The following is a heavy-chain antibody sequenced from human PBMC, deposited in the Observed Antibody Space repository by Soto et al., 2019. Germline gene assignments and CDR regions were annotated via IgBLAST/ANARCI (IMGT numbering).Heavy chain of an antibody. CDR2: ISSSGDSP. D-gene: IGHD1-1*01. J-gene: IGHJ4*02. Sequence: EVQLLESGGGLVQPGGSLRLSCAASGFTFSNYAMSWVRQAPGKGLEWVSAISSSGDSPYYADSVKGRFTVSRDNSKNTLYLQMNSRRVEDTAIYYCARNTIPHPHYRGQGTLVTVSS. CDR3: ARNTIPHPHY. CDR1: GFTFSNYA. V-gene: IGHV3-23*01.